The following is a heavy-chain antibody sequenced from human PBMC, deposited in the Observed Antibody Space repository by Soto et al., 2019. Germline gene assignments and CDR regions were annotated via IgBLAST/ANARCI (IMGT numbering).Heavy chain of an antibody. CDR2: IIPIFGTA. CDR3: AVYLNASAYWYFDL. Sequence: GASVKVSCKASGGTFSSYAISWVRQAPGQGLEWMGGIIPIFGTANYAQKFQGRVTITADESTSTDYMELSRLRSEDTAVYYCAVYLNASAYWYFDLWRRGTLVTVSS. D-gene: IGHD3-10*01. J-gene: IGHJ2*01. V-gene: IGHV1-69*13. CDR1: GGTFSSYA.